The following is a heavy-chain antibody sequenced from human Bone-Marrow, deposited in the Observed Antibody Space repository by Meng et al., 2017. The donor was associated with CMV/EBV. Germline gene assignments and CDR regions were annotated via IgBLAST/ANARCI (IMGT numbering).Heavy chain of an antibody. CDR2: INPSGGGT. CDR1: GYTFTSHY. J-gene: IGHJ4*02. Sequence: ASVKVSCKASGYTFTSHYMHWVRQAPGQGLEWMGLINPSGGGTSYAQKFQGRVTMTRDTSTSTVYMELRSLRSDDTAVYYCARHYTILGVFIPGVLDYWGQGTLVTVSS. CDR3: ARHYTILGVFIPGVLDY. V-gene: IGHV1-46*01. D-gene: IGHD3-3*01.